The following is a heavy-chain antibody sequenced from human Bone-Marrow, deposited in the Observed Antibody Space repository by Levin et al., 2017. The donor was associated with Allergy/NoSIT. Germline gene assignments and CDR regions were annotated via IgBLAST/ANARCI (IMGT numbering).Heavy chain of an antibody. D-gene: IGHD3-10*01. CDR3: VGGMVRGDLQY. CDR1: GFIFDDHT. J-gene: IGHJ4*02. V-gene: IGHV3-43*01. Sequence: SGESLKISCGASGFIFDDHTMHWVRQAPGKGLEWVSLISWDGSSTEYADSVEGRFTISRDNSKSSLYLQMNSLRTEDTALYFCVGGMVRGDLQYWGQGTLVTVST. CDR2: ISWDGSST.